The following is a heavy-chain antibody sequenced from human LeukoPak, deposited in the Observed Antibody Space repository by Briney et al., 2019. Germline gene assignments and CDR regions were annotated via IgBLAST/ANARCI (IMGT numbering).Heavy chain of an antibody. CDR1: GGSISSSSYY. V-gene: IGHV4-39*07. J-gene: IGHJ3*02. D-gene: IGHD6-13*01. CDR2: IYYSGST. Sequence: SETLSLTCTVSGGSISSSSYYWGWIRQPPGKGLEWIGSIYYSGSTYYNPSLKSRVTISVDTSKNQFSLKLSSVTAADTAVHYCAIIAAAGTKDAFDIWGQGTMVTVSS. CDR3: AIIAAAGTKDAFDI.